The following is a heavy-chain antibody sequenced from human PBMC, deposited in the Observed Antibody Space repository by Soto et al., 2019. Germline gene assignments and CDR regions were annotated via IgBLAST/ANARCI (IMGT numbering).Heavy chain of an antibody. CDR1: GFTFSSDA. CDR2: ISGSGGSR. CDR3: AYDLLESPEDSFDF. Sequence: EVQLLESGGGLVQPGGSLRLSCAASGFTFSSDAMSWVRQAPGKGLEWVAAISGSGGSRYYADSVKGRVTISRDNSKNTLYLQMNGLRDEDTAVYYCAYDLLESPEDSFDFWGPGTLVTGSS. D-gene: IGHD3-3*01. V-gene: IGHV3-23*01. J-gene: IGHJ4*02.